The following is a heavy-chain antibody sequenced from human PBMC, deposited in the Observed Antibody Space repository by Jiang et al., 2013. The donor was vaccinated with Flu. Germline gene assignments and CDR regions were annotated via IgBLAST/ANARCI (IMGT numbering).Heavy chain of an antibody. CDR1: GFTFSSYW. J-gene: IGHJ4*02. Sequence: QLVESGGGLVQPGESLRLSCVASGFTFSSYWMGWARQAPGKGPEWVANVKHDGDQRNYVDSVRGRFTISRDNAKNSLFLQMNSLRAEDTAVYYCAKDSKFFGDDIYDESFDYWGQGTLVTVSS. D-gene: IGHD4-17*01. CDR3: AKDSKFFGDDIYDESFDY. CDR2: VKHDGDQR. V-gene: IGHV3-7*01.